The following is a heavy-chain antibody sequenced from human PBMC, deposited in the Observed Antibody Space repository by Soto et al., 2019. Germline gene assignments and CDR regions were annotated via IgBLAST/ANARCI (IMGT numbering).Heavy chain of an antibody. J-gene: IGHJ4*02. D-gene: IGHD3-22*01. V-gene: IGHV1-69*06. Sequence: SVKVSCKASGGTFSSYAISWVRQAPGQGLEWMGGIIPIFGTANYAQKFQGRVTITADKSTSTAYMELSSLRSEDTAVYYCARGPGPGSSGYCPFDYWGQGTLVTVSS. CDR1: GGTFSSYA. CDR3: ARGPGPGSSGYCPFDY. CDR2: IIPIFGTA.